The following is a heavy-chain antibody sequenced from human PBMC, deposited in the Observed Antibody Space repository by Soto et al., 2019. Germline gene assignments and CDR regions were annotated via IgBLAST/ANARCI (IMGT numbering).Heavy chain of an antibody. CDR2: ITSSGTTV. J-gene: IGHJ4*02. CDR1: GFTFSSYS. Sequence: EVHLVESGGGLVQPGGSLRLSCAASGFTFSSYSLNWVRQAPGKGLEWVSYITSSGTTVYYADSVRGRFTISRDNAKNPLYLQMNSLRDDVTAVYYCARGSSNWAYYFDFWGQGTLVTVSS. CDR3: ARGSSNWAYYFDF. V-gene: IGHV3-48*02. D-gene: IGHD6-13*01.